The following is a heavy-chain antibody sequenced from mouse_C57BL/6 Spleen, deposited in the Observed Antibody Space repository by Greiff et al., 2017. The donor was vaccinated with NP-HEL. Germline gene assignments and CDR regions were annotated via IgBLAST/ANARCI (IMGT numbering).Heavy chain of an antibody. D-gene: IGHD1-1*01. J-gene: IGHJ3*01. V-gene: IGHV1-82*01. CDR3: AREGLIYYYGSSFAY. CDR2: IYPGDGDT. CDR1: GYAFSSSW. Sequence: QVQLQQSGPELVKPGASVKISCKASGYAFSSSWMNWVKQRPGKGLEWIGRIYPGDGDTNYNGKFKGKATLTADQSSSTAYMQLSSLTYEDSAVYFCAREGLIYYYGSSFAYWGQGTLVTVSA.